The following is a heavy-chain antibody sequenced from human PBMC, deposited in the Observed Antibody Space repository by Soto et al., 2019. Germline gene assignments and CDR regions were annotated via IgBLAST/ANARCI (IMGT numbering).Heavy chain of an antibody. CDR3: ARGRSAHYYDHTGIEY. J-gene: IGHJ4*02. D-gene: IGHD3-22*01. CDR2: ISQSGDA. Sequence: QVQLQQWGAGLLKPSETLSLTCAVYGESLSGYYWNWIRQPPGKGLEWIGEISQSGDANYNPSLKSRVTMSVDTSRTQFSLRLSSVTAADTAMFYCARGRSAHYYDHTGIEYWGQGTLVTVSS. CDR1: GESLSGYY. V-gene: IGHV4-34*01.